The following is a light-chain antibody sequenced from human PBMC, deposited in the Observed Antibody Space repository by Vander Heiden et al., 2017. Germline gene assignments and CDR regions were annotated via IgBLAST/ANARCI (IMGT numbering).Light chain of an antibody. CDR1: QGIGSA. CDR3: QQFNTYVT. Sequence: AIQLTQSPSSLSASAGDRVTITCRASQGIGSALAWYQQKPGKAPKLLFYDASSSESGVPTRCSGSGSGTDFTLTTSSLQHEDFATYYWQQFNTYVTFGGGTKVENK. J-gene: IGKJ4*01. V-gene: IGKV1-13*02. CDR2: DAS.